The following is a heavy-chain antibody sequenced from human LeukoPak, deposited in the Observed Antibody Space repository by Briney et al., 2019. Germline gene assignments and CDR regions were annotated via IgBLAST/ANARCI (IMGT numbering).Heavy chain of an antibody. CDR1: GFSFNSDW. V-gene: IGHV3-21*01. D-gene: IGHD5-12*01. Sequence: PGGSLRLSCAASGFSFNSDWMDWVRQAPGKGLEWVSSISSSSSYIYYVDSVKGRFTISRDNAKNSLYLQMNSLRAEDTAVYYCARGRGFTLIDYWGQGTLVTVSS. CDR2: ISSSSSYI. CDR3: ARGRGFTLIDY. J-gene: IGHJ4*02.